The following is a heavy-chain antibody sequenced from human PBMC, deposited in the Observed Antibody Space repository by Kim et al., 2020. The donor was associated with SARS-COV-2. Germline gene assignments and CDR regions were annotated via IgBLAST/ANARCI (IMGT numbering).Heavy chain of an antibody. V-gene: IGHV4-34*01. J-gene: IGHJ6*02. D-gene: IGHD3-9*01. Sequence: SETLSLTCAVYGGSFSGYYWSWIRQPPGKGLEWIGEINHSGSTNYNPSLKSRVTISVDPSKNQFSLKLSSVTAADTAVYYCARGNTISHFYYYYYGMDVWGQGTTVTVSS. CDR3: ARGNTISHFYYYYYGMDV. CDR1: GGSFSGYY. CDR2: INHSGST.